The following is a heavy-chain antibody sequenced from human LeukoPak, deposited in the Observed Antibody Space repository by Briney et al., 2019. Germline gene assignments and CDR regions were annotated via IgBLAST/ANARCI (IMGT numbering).Heavy chain of an antibody. V-gene: IGHV3-64*04. CDR1: GFTFTNHP. CDR2: ISPSGHRT. Sequence: PGGSLRLSCAASGFTFTNHPMHWVRQTSGKRLEYVSAISPSGHRTWYADSVRGRFTISRDNSKNSLYLQMNSLRAEDTAVYYCARDFHIYGDYYDYWGQGTLVTVSS. D-gene: IGHD4-17*01. CDR3: ARDFHIYGDYYDY. J-gene: IGHJ4*02.